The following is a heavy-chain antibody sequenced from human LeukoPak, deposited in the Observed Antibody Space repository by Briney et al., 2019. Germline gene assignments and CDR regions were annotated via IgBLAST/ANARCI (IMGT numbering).Heavy chain of an antibody. CDR3: ASRVDTAMAKSDY. D-gene: IGHD5-18*01. Sequence: ASVKVSCKASGGTFSSYAISWVRQAPGQGLEWMGGIIPIFGTANYAQKFQGRVTITADESTSTAYMELSSLRSEDTAVYYCASRVDTAMAKSDYWGQGTLVTVPS. V-gene: IGHV1-69*13. CDR2: IIPIFGTA. J-gene: IGHJ4*02. CDR1: GGTFSSYA.